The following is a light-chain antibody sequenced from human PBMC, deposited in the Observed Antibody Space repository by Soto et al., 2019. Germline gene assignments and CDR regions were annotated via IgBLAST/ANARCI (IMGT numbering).Light chain of an antibody. CDR2: DVT. CDR3: KSYTSASTYV. V-gene: IGLV2-14*03. CDR1: GSDIGTYNY. Sequence: QSALTQPASVSGSPVQSITISCTGTGSDIGTYNYVSWYQHHPGKAPKFIIYDVTSRPSGVSDRFSGSKSGNTASLTISGLQAEDEADYFCKSYTSASTYVFGTGTKVTVL. J-gene: IGLJ1*01.